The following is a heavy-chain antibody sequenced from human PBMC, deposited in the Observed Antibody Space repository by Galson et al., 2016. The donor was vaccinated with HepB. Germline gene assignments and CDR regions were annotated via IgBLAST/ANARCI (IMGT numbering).Heavy chain of an antibody. Sequence: SETLSLTCALSGDSISSSHWWSWVRQPPGKGLEWIGEIYHSGSTNYAPSLQSRVTISVDTSKNHFSLKVNSVAAADTAVYYCARMNYDVLTGYYDSFDIWGQGKMVTVSS. V-gene: IGHV4-4*02. CDR1: GDSISSSHW. CDR2: IYHSGST. J-gene: IGHJ3*02. D-gene: IGHD3-9*01. CDR3: ARMNYDVLTGYYDSFDI.